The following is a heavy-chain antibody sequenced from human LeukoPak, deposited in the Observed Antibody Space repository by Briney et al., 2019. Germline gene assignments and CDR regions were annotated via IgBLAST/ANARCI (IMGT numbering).Heavy chain of an antibody. CDR2: ISSSSSTI. V-gene: IGHV3-48*01. CDR1: GFTFSSHS. D-gene: IGHD3-22*01. J-gene: IGHJ4*02. CDR3: ARGAYYYED. Sequence: GGSLRLSCAASGFTFSSHSMNWVRQAPGKGLEWVSYISSSSSTIYYADSVKGRFTISRDSAKNSLYLQMNSLRAEDTAVYYCARGAYYYEDWGQGTLVTVSS.